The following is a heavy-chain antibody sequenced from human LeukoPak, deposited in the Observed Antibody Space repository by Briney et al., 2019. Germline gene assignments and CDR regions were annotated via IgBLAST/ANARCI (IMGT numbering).Heavy chain of an antibody. D-gene: IGHD3-10*01. Sequence: PGGSPRLSCAASGFTFSSYEMNWVRQAPGKGLEWVSYISSSGSTIYYADSVKGRFTISRDNAKNSLYLQMNSLRAEDTAVYYCASHYYGSGSYYAADFYYWGQGTLVTVSS. CDR2: ISSSGSTI. V-gene: IGHV3-48*03. CDR1: GFTFSSYE. CDR3: ASHYYGSGSYYAADFYY. J-gene: IGHJ4*02.